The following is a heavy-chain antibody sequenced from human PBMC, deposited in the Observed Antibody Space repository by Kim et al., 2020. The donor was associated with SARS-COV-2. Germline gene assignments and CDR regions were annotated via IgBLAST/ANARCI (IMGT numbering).Heavy chain of an antibody. Sequence: GGSLRLSCEASGFILSYYGMHWVRQAPGKGLEWVAAISFDGDYQYYADSVKGRFTVSRDNSKSTLYLQMNSLRAEDTAVFYCAKARMFCSSGVCYAPDYFHVMDVWGPGTTVTVSS. D-gene: IGHD6-19*01. CDR1: GFILSYYG. CDR3: AKARMFCSSGVCYAPDYFHVMDV. J-gene: IGHJ6*02. CDR2: ISFDGDYQ. V-gene: IGHV3-30*18.